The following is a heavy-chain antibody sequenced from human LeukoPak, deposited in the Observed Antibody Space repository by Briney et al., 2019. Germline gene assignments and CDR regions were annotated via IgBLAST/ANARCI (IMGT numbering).Heavy chain of an antibody. D-gene: IGHD2-2*01. J-gene: IGHJ6*02. CDR2: INSDGSST. Sequence: AGGSLRLSCAASGFTFSSYWMHWVRQAPGKGLVWVSRINSDGSSTSYADSVKGRFTISRDNSKNTLYLQMNSLRAEDTAVYYCAKRYCSSTSCVYYYYYGMDVWGQGTTVTVSS. CDR3: AKRYCSSTSCVYYYYYGMDV. V-gene: IGHV3-74*01. CDR1: GFTFSSYW.